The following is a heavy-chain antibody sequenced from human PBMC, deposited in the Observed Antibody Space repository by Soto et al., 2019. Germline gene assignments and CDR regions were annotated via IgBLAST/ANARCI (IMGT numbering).Heavy chain of an antibody. D-gene: IGHD6-13*01. Sequence: EVQLLESGGDLVQRGGSPRPPRAAPGFTFSGYGMGWVRQAPGKGLEWVSSITSSGSNTYYVDSVKGRFTISRDNSKNTLYLQMNSLTVEDTAVYYCAKEQGRVAAALDYWGQGTLVTVSS. CDR2: ITSSGSNT. CDR1: GFTFSGYG. V-gene: IGHV3-23*01. J-gene: IGHJ4*02. CDR3: AKEQGRVAAALDY.